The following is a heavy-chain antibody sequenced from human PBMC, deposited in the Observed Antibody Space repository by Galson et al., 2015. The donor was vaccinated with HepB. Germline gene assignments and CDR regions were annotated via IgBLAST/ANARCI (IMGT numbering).Heavy chain of an antibody. CDR2: ISSTGTTM. J-gene: IGHJ2*01. CDR1: GFTFSSYT. V-gene: IGHV3-48*02. D-gene: IGHD3-10*01. Sequence: SLRLSCAASGFTFSSYTMHWVRQAPGKGLESVSYISSTGTTMYYADYAKGRFTISRDNAQNSLYLQMHSLRDDDTAVYYCARVYFGSGSSSAYWYFDLWGRGALVTVSS. CDR3: ARVYFGSGSSSAYWYFDL.